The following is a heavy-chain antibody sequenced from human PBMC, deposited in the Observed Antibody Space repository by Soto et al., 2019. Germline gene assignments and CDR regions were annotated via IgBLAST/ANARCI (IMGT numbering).Heavy chain of an antibody. Sequence: ASVKVSCKASGYTFTSYAMHWVRQAPGQRLEWMGWINAGNGNTKYSQKFQGRVTITRDTSASTAYMELSSLRSEDTAVYYCARVTWNYDYYYYYGMDVWGQGTTVTVSS. CDR1: GYTFTSYA. CDR2: INAGNGNT. J-gene: IGHJ6*02. V-gene: IGHV1-3*01. D-gene: IGHD1-7*01. CDR3: ARVTWNYDYYYYYGMDV.